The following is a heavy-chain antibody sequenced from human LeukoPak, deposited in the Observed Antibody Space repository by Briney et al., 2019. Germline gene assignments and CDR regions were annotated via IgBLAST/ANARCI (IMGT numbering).Heavy chain of an antibody. CDR1: GFTFSSYA. V-gene: IGHV3-30-3*01. D-gene: IGHD6-6*01. Sequence: GRSLRLSCAASGFTFSSYAMHWVRQAPGKGLEWVAVISYDGSNKYYADSVKGRFTISRDNSKNTLYLQMNSLRAEDTAVYYCAREDYSSLIDYWGQGTLVTVSS. J-gene: IGHJ4*02. CDR3: AREDYSSLIDY. CDR2: ISYDGSNK.